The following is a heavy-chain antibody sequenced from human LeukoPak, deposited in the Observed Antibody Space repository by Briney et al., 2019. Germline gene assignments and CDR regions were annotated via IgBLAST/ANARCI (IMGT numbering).Heavy chain of an antibody. CDR2: IRFDGTNK. CDR1: GFTFSNYG. D-gene: IGHD2-21*01. Sequence: GGSLRLSCAASGFTFSNYGMHWVRQAPGKGLEWVTFIRFDGTNKYYADSVKGRFTISRDNSKNTLYLQMNSLRADDTAVYYCARLCSIRWCLHDWFDPWGQGTLVTVSS. J-gene: IGHJ5*02. V-gene: IGHV3-30*02. CDR3: ARLCSIRWCLHDWFDP.